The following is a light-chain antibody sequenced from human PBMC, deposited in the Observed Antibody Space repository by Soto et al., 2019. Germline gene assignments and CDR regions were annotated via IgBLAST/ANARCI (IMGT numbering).Light chain of an antibody. CDR1: QSVNNNY. Sequence: EIVLTQSPGTLSLSPGERVTLSCRASQSVNNNYLAWYQQKPGQAPRLLIYGASSRATGIPDRFRGSGSGTDFTLIISRLEPEDFAVYYCQQYGTSGTFGQGTKVEIK. V-gene: IGKV3-20*01. J-gene: IGKJ1*01. CDR3: QQYGTSGT. CDR2: GAS.